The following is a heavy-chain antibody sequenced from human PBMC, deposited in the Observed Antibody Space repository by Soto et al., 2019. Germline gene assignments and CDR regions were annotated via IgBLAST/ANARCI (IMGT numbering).Heavy chain of an antibody. V-gene: IGHV3-30*18. CDR3: AKEVVGATRGWYFDL. D-gene: IGHD1-26*01. CDR1: GFTFSSYG. J-gene: IGHJ2*01. CDR2: ISYDGSNK. Sequence: QVQLVESGGGVVQPGRSLRLSCAASGFTFSSYGMHWVRQAPGKGLEWVAVISYDGSNKYYADSVKGRFTISRDNSKNTLYRQMNSLRAEDTAVYYCAKEVVGATRGWYFDLWGRGTLVTVSS.